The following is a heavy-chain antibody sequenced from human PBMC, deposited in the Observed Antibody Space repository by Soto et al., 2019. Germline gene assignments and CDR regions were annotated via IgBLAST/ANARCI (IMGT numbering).Heavy chain of an antibody. D-gene: IGHD1-26*01. CDR2: INHLETT. CDR1: GASITFGGYS. Sequence: SETLSLTCTVSGASITFGGYSWSWIRQTPGKGLEWIGYINHLETTFYNPSFESRLTLSIDRAKNQSSLKLHSMSAADRAVYFCARGGGSDSFDYWGQGILVTVSS. J-gene: IGHJ4*02. V-gene: IGHV4-30-2*01. CDR3: ARGGGSDSFDY.